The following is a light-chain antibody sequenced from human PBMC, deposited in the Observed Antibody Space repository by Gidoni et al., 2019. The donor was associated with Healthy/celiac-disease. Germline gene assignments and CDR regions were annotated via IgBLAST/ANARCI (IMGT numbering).Light chain of an antibody. J-gene: IGKJ1*01. CDR1: QSISSW. Sequence: EIQMTQSPSTRSASVRDRVTITCRASQSISSWLAWYQQKPGKAPKLLIYDASSVESGVPSRFSGSGSGTEFTLTISSLQPEDFATYYCQQYNSYWTFGQGTKVEIK. CDR2: DAS. CDR3: QQYNSYWT. V-gene: IGKV1-5*01.